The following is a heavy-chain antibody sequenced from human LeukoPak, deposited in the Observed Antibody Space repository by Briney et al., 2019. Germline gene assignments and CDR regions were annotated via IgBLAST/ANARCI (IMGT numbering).Heavy chain of an antibody. CDR3: AREFDIGDYGGPHDAFDI. CDR2: INHSGST. Sequence: PSETLSLTCAVYGGSFSGYYWGWIRQPPGKGLEWIGEINHSGSTNYNPSLKSRVTISVDTSKNQFSLKLSSVTAADTAVYYCAREFDIGDYGGPHDAFDIWGQGTMVTVSS. V-gene: IGHV4-34*01. D-gene: IGHD4-23*01. CDR1: GGSFSGYY. J-gene: IGHJ3*02.